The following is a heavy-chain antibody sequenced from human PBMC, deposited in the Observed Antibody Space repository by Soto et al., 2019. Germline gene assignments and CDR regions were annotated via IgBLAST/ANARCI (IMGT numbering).Heavy chain of an antibody. CDR3: ATDQWFGELLSY. J-gene: IGHJ4*02. CDR1: GGTFSSYA. Sequence: ASVKVSCKASGGTFSSYAISWVRQAPGQGLEWMVGFDPEDGETIYAQKFQGRVTMTEDTSTDTAYMELSSLRSEDTAVYYCATDQWFGELLSYWGQGTLVTVSS. D-gene: IGHD3-10*01. V-gene: IGHV1-24*01. CDR2: FDPEDGET.